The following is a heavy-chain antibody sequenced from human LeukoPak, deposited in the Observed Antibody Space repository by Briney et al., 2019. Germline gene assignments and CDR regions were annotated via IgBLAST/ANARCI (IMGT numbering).Heavy chain of an antibody. Sequence: ASVKVSCKASGHTFTSCNMHWVRQAPGQGLEWMGIINTSDGSISYAQKFQGRVTMTRDTSTSTVYIELSSLRSEDTAVYFFARGVRGSGWYPFDDWGRGTLVTVSS. CDR3: ARGVRGSGWYPFDD. CDR1: GHTFTSCN. J-gene: IGHJ4*02. D-gene: IGHD6-19*01. CDR2: INTSDGSI. V-gene: IGHV1-46*01.